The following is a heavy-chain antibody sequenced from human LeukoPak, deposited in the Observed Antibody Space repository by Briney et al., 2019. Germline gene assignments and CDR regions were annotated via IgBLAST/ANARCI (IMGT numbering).Heavy chain of an antibody. CDR2: IKNDGAVK. V-gene: IGHV3-7*01. CDR1: GFTFSYHW. CDR3: ARDPLYTGYFDY. J-gene: IGHJ4*02. Sequence: PGGSLRLSCAASGFTFSYHWMTWVRQAPGKGLEWVANIKNDGAVKNYVDSVKGRFTISRDNAKNSLYLQMNSLRAEDTAVYYCARDPLYTGYFDYWGQGTLVTVSS. D-gene: IGHD2-2*02.